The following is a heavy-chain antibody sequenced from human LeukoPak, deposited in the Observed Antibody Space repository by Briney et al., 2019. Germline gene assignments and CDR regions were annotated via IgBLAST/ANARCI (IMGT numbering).Heavy chain of an antibody. Sequence: TSETLSLTCTVSGGSISSYYWSWIRQPPGKGLEWIGEINHSGSTNYNPSLKSRVTISVDTSKNQFSLKLSSVTAADTAVYYCARHKSCSSTSCFTGAFDIWGQGTMVTVSS. J-gene: IGHJ3*02. CDR1: GGSISSYY. CDR2: INHSGST. V-gene: IGHV4-34*01. CDR3: ARHKSCSSTSCFTGAFDI. D-gene: IGHD2-2*01.